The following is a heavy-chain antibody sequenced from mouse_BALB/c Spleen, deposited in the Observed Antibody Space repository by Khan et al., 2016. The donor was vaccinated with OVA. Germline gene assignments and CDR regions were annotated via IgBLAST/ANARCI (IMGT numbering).Heavy chain of an antibody. V-gene: IGHV5-6*01. Sequence: VQLKESGGDLVKPGGSLELSCAASGFTFSTYGMSWVRQTPDMRLEWVATISSGGHYTYYPDSVKGRFTISRDNAKNTLYLHMSSLKSEDTAIYYCARLAYYYNSEGFAYWGQGTLGTVSA. CDR3: ARLAYYYNSEGFAY. J-gene: IGHJ3*01. D-gene: IGHD1-1*01. CDR2: ISSGGHYT. CDR1: GFTFSTYG.